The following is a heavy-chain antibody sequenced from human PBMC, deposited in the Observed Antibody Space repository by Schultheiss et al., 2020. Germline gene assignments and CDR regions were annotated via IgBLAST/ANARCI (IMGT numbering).Heavy chain of an antibody. CDR1: GYSISSGYY. V-gene: IGHV4-38-2*01. D-gene: IGHD3-22*01. CDR3: ARVRDYYDSSGYWFDY. J-gene: IGHJ4*02. Sequence: SETLSLTCAVSGYSISSGYYWGWIRQPPGKGLEWIGSIYHSGSTYYNPSLKSRVTISVDTSKNQFSLKLSSVTAADTAVYYCARVRDYYDSSGYWFDYWGQGTLVTVSS. CDR2: IYHSGST.